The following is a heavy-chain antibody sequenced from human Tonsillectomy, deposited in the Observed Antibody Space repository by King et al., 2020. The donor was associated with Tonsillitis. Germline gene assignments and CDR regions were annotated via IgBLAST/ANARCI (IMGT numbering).Heavy chain of an antibody. CDR3: TRVSRYYDSSGYFSGFDY. CDR1: GFTFGDYA. Sequence: VQLVESGGGLVQPGRSLRLSCTASGFTFGDYAMSWFRQAPGKGLEWVGFIRSKAYGGTTEYAASVKGRFTISRDDSKSIAYLQMNSLKTEDTAVYYCTRVSRYYDSSGYFSGFDYWGQGTLVTVSS. CDR2: IRSKAYGGTT. J-gene: IGHJ4*02. D-gene: IGHD3-22*01. V-gene: IGHV3-49*03.